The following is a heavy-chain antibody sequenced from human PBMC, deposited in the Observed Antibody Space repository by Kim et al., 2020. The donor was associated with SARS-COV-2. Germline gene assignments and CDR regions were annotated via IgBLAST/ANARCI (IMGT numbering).Heavy chain of an antibody. CDR2: IYYTGDT. D-gene: IGHD1-1*01. J-gene: IGHJ4*02. Sequence: SETLSLTCTVSGGSISGYFWNWIRQAPGKGLDWLGYIYYTGDTNYNPSLGSRLSISIDTSKNQFSLRLSSVTAADTAIYYCARRSNSGPEVFDYWGQGSLVTVSS. CDR3: ARRSNSGPEVFDY. CDR1: GGSISGYF. V-gene: IGHV4-59*13.